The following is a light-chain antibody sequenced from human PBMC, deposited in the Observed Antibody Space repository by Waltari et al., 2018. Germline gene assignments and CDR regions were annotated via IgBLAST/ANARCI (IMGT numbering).Light chain of an antibody. Sequence: DIQVTQSPSSLSASVGDRVTITCQASQDSSHYLNWYQQRPGKAPKVLIYDATLLKSGVPSRFSGSGSGTDFTFAITSLQPEDAATYYCQHFDNLLFTFGQGTKLEI. CDR2: DAT. V-gene: IGKV1-33*01. J-gene: IGKJ2*01. CDR1: QDSSHY. CDR3: QHFDNLLFT.